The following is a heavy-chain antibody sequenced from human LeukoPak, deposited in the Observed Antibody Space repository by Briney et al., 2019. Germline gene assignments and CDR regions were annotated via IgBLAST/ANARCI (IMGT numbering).Heavy chain of an antibody. CDR2: INGDGRST. D-gene: IGHD2-15*01. V-gene: IGHV3-74*01. CDR1: GFTFSTYW. Sequence: TGGSLRLSCAASGFTFSTYWMHWVRQVPGKGLVWVSRINGDGRSTNYAGSVKGRFTISRDNARNTLYMQMNSLRAEDTAVYYCAGDPPNDSGVGFDMRGQGTMVTVSS. J-gene: IGHJ3*02. CDR3: AGDPPNDSGVGFDM.